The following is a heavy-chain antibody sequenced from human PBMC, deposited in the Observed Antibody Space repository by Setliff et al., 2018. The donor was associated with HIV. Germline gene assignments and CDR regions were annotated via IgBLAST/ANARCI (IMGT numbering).Heavy chain of an antibody. CDR2: LSHVGGT. CDR1: GYFISSGYY. Sequence: PSETLSLTCAVSGYFISSGYYWGWIRQPPGKGLEWIGSLSHVGGTYYNPSLKSRVTISIDTSMNQFSLRLTSVTAADKAVYYCARQLTTLDYFDYWGQGTLVTVSS. D-gene: IGHD4-17*01. J-gene: IGHJ4*02. CDR3: ARQLTTLDYFDY. V-gene: IGHV4-38-2*01.